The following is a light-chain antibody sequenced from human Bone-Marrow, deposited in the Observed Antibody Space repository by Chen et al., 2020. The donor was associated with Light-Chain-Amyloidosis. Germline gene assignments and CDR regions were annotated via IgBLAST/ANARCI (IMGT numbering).Light chain of an antibody. J-gene: IGLJ2*01. V-gene: IGLV1-44*01. Sequence: QSVLTQPPSASGTPGQRVTISCSGSSSNIGSNAVNWYQQLPGTAPKLLIYSNNQRPSGVPDSFSGSKPGTSASLAISGVQSEDEADYYCAAWDDSVNGRGVFGGGTKLTVL. CDR1: SSNIGSNA. CDR2: SNN. CDR3: AAWDDSVNGRGV.